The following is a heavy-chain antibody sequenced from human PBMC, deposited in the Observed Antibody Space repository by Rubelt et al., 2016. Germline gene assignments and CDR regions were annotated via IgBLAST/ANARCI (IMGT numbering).Heavy chain of an antibody. D-gene: IGHD3-22*01. CDR1: GFTVSSHY. J-gene: IGHJ6*02. CDR3: ARDWGDDSTGHYGMDV. Sequence: EVQLVESGGGLIQPGGSLRLSCAASGFTVSSHYMSWVRQAPGKGLEWVSVIYSGGSTLNADSVKGRFTIPRDISKNTLSLQRNSLRADDTALYYCARDWGDDSTGHYGMDVWGQGTMVTVSS. V-gene: IGHV3-53*01. CDR2: IYSGGST.